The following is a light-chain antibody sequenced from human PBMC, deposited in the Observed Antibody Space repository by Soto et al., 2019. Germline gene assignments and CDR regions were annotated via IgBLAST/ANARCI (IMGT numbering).Light chain of an antibody. J-gene: IGKJ1*01. V-gene: IGKV3-20*01. CDR2: GAY. Sequence: EIVLTQSPGTLSLSPGERATLSCRASQSVSSGYLAWYQQKAGQAPRLLIYGAYNTAAGIPDRFRGSGSGTDFTLTISRLESEDFAVYYCQQYGSSPPTFGQGTKVEIK. CDR1: QSVSSGY. CDR3: QQYGSSPPT.